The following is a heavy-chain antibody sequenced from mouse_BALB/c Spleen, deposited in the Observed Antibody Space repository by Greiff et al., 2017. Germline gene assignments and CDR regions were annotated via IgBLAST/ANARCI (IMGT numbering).Heavy chain of an antibody. J-gene: IGHJ4*01. Sequence: EVKLLESGPGLVKPSQSLSLTCSVTGYSITSGYFWNCIRQFPGNKLEWMGYISDDGSNNYTPSLKNRISITRNTSKNQFFLKLNSVTTEDTATYYWAKSMITTRDYYAMDYWGQGTSVTVSS. D-gene: IGHD2-4*01. CDR1: GYSITSGYF. CDR3: AKSMITTRDYYAMDY. V-gene: IGHV3-6*02. CDR2: ISDDGSN.